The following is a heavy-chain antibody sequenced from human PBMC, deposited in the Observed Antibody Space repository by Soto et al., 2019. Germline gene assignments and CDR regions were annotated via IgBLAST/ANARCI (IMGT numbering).Heavy chain of an antibody. J-gene: IGHJ2*01. CDR3: AREIMPLANDCYFDL. V-gene: IGHV4-30-4*01. D-gene: IGHD2-8*01. CDR2: IFDSGST. Sequence: QVQLQESGPELVKPSETLSLTCTVSVGSISGRVHSWSWIRQPPGKGLEWIGHIFDSGSTYYNPSLMSRLTISVDTSKNQFSLRLSSVTAADTAVYSCAREIMPLANDCYFDLWGRGTLVTVSS. CDR1: VGSISGRVHS.